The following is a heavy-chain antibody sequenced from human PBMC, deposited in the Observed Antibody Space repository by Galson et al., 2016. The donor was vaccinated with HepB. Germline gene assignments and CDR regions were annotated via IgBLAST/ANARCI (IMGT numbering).Heavy chain of an antibody. CDR3: ANGRGLTVDTSMVTDY. V-gene: IGHV3-23*01. CDR1: GFTFSNYP. D-gene: IGHD5-18*01. Sequence: SLRLSCAASGFTFSNYPMTWVRQAPGKGLEWISVISGSGGNTHYADSVKGRFTISRDNSKSTLYLQMNSLRAEDTDVYYCANGRGLTVDTSMVTDYWGQGTLVTVSS. J-gene: IGHJ4*02. CDR2: ISGSGGNT.